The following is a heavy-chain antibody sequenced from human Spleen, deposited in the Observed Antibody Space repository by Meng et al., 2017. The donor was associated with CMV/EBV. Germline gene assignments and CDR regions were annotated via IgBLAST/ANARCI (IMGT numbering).Heavy chain of an antibody. Sequence: SETLSLTCNVSGGSIGYYYWNWVRQPPGKELEWIGYIYYSGSTNYNPSLKSRVTISVDTSKNQFSLNLSSVTAADTAVYYCARDIRLSYSSTSLGLDVWGQGTTVTVSS. CDR3: ARDIRLSYSSTSLGLDV. CDR2: IYYSGST. D-gene: IGHD2-2*01. J-gene: IGHJ6*02. V-gene: IGHV4-59*01. CDR1: GGSIGYYY.